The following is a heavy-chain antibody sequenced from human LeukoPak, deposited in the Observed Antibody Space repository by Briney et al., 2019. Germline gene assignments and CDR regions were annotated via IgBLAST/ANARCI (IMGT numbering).Heavy chain of an antibody. V-gene: IGHV3-23*01. J-gene: IGHJ4*02. Sequence: GGSLRLFCAASGFTFSSYAMSWVRQAPGKGLEWVSAISGSGGSTYYADSVKGRFTISRDNSKNTLYLQMNSLRAEDTAVYYCAKALVEQQLLAYFDYWGQGTLVTVSS. D-gene: IGHD6-13*01. CDR2: ISGSGGST. CDR3: AKALVEQQLLAYFDY. CDR1: GFTFSSYA.